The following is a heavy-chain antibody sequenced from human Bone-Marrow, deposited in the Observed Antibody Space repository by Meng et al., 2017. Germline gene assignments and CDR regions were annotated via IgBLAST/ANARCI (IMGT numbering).Heavy chain of an antibody. J-gene: IGHJ5*02. CDR3: ARQGFLEWLLYRGNWFDP. CDR2: IYYSGST. V-gene: IGHV4-39*01. D-gene: IGHD3-3*01. CDR1: AGTISSSSYH. Sequence: QLQLQESGPGLVKPSETLSLTCTVSAGTISSSSYHWGWIRQPPGKGLEWIGSIYYSGSTYYNPSLKSRVTISVDTSKNQFSLKLSSVTTADTAVYYCARQGFLEWLLYRGNWFDPWGQGTLVTVSS.